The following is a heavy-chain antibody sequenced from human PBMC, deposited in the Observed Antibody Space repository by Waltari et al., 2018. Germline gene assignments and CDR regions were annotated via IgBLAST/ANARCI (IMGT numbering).Heavy chain of an antibody. J-gene: IGHJ4*02. CDR1: GGSISSYY. Sequence: QVQLQESGPGLVKPSETLSLTSTVSGGSISSYYWSWIRQPPGKGLEWIGYIYYSGSTNYNPSLKSRVTISVDTSKNQFSLKLSSVTAADTAVYYCASSGYYGSGSYAYWGQGTLVTVSS. V-gene: IGHV4-59*01. CDR3: ASSGYYGSGSYAY. CDR2: IYYSGST. D-gene: IGHD3-10*01.